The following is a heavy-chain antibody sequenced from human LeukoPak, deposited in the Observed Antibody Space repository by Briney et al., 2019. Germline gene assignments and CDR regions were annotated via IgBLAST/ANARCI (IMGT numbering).Heavy chain of an antibody. Sequence: SETLSLTCAVYGGSFSGYYWSWIRQPPGKGLEWIGEINHSGSTNYNPSLKSRVTISVDTSKNQFSLKLSSVTAADTAVYYCARDRRYSSSWLFDYWGQGTLVTVSS. V-gene: IGHV4-34*01. CDR1: GGSFSGYY. CDR3: ARDRRYSSSWLFDY. J-gene: IGHJ4*02. D-gene: IGHD6-13*01. CDR2: INHSGST.